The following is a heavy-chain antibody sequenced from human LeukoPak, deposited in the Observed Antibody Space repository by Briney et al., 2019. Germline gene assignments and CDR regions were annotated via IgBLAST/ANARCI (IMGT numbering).Heavy chain of an antibody. D-gene: IGHD5-18*01. CDR1: GYTFTSYY. Sequence: ASVKVSCRASGYTFTSYYMHWVRQAPAQGLEWMGIINPSGGSTSYAQKFQGRVTMTRDTSTSTVYMELSSLRSEDTAVYYCARDRDTAMVTLGGTFDYWGQGTLVTVSS. CDR2: INPSGGST. V-gene: IGHV1-46*01. CDR3: ARDRDTAMVTLGGTFDY. J-gene: IGHJ4*02.